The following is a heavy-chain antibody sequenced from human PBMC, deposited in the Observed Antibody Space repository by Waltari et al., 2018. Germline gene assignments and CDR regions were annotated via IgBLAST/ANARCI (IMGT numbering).Heavy chain of an antibody. D-gene: IGHD3-22*01. CDR3: ARSPYYDSSGPYFDY. V-gene: IGHV5-51*01. CDR1: GYSFTSYW. Sequence: EVQLVQSGAEVKKPGESLKISCKGSGYSFTSYWIAWERQMPGEGLEWMGIIYPHDSDTRYSPSFQGQVTISADKSITTAYLQWSSLKASDTATYYCARSPYYDSSGPYFDYWGQGTLVTVSS. J-gene: IGHJ4*02. CDR2: IYPHDSDT.